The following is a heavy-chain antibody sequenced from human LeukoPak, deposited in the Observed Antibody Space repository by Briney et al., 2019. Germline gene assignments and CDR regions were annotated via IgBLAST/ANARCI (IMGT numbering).Heavy chain of an antibody. J-gene: IGHJ4*02. Sequence: SETLSLTCTVSGGSISSFSWTWIRQPPGKGLEWIGYIYYNGNSNYNPSLKSRVTISVNTSKNQFSLKLSSVTAADTAVYYCASVGPTNDFWGQGTLVTVSS. D-gene: IGHD1-26*01. CDR3: ASVGPTNDF. CDR1: GGSISSFS. V-gene: IGHV4-59*08. CDR2: IYYNGNS.